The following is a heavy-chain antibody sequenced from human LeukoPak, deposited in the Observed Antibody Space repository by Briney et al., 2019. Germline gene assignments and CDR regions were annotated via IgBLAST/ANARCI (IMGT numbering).Heavy chain of an antibody. Sequence: GASVKVSCKASGYTFTSYAMNWVRQAPGQGLEWMGWINTNTGNPTYAQGFTGRFVFSLDTSVSTAYLQISSLKAEDTAVYYCAREDCSGATCSVDYWGQGTLVTVSS. V-gene: IGHV7-4-1*02. J-gene: IGHJ4*02. CDR1: GYTFTSYA. CDR2: INTNTGNP. D-gene: IGHD2-15*01. CDR3: AREDCSGATCSVDY.